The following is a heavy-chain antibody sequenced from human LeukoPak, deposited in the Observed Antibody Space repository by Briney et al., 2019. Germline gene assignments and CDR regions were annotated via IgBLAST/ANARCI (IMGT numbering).Heavy chain of an antibody. CDR1: GGSISSYY. J-gene: IGHJ5*02. Sequence: PSETLSLTCTVSGGSISSYYWSWIRQPPGKGLECIGYIYYSGSTNYNPSLKSRVTISVDTSKNQFSLKLSSVTAADTAVYYCARSRGVINDWFDPWGQGTLVTVSS. CDR2: IYYSGST. CDR3: ARSRGVINDWFDP. D-gene: IGHD3-10*01. V-gene: IGHV4-59*01.